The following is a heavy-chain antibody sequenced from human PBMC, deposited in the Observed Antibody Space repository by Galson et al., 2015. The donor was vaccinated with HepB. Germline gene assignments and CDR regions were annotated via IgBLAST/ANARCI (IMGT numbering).Heavy chain of an antibody. Sequence: SLRLSCAASGFTFSSYAMHWVRQAPGKGLEWVAVISYDGSNKYYADSVKGRFTISRDNSKNTLYLQMNSLRAEDTAVYYCAREAPITAYYFDYWGQGTLVTVSS. CDR1: GFTFSSYA. CDR3: AREAPITAYYFDY. D-gene: IGHD6-6*01. J-gene: IGHJ4*02. CDR2: ISYDGSNK. V-gene: IGHV3-30*04.